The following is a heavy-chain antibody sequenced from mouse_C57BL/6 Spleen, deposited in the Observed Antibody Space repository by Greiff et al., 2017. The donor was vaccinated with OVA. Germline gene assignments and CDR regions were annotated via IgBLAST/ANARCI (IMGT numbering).Heavy chain of an antibody. V-gene: IGHV1-81*01. Sequence: QVQLKQSGAELARPGASVKLSCKASGYTFTSYGISWVKQRTGQGLEWIGEIYPRSGNTYYNEKFKGKATLTADKSSSTAYMELRSLTSEDSAVYFCARSGSTMVNGGIAYWGQGTLVTVSA. J-gene: IGHJ3*01. CDR2: IYPRSGNT. CDR3: ARSGSTMVNGGIAY. CDR1: GYTFTSYG. D-gene: IGHD2-1*01.